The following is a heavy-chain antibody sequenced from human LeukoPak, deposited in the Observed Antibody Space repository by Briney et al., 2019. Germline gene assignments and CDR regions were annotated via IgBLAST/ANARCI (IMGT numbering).Heavy chain of an antibody. J-gene: IGHJ4*02. D-gene: IGHD5-12*01. CDR1: GYTFNGYD. CDR3: ARVEFNGGYSHVY. V-gene: IGHV1-8*01. Sequence: ASVTVSCTASGYTFNGYDLNWVRQATGQGLEWMGWMNPNSGNTGYAQKFQGRVTMTRDTSINTAYMELSSLTSEDTAVYYCARVEFNGGYSHVYWGQGTLVTVSS. CDR2: MNPNSGNT.